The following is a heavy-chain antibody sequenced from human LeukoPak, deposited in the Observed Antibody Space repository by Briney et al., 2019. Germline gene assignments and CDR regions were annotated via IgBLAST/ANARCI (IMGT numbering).Heavy chain of an antibody. CDR2: INHSGST. D-gene: IGHD3-22*01. Sequence: PSETLSLTCAVYGGSFSGYYWSWIRQPPGKGLEWIGEINHSGSTNYNPSLKSRVTISVDTSKNQFSLKLNSVTAADTAVYYCAREMYDSGGYRVSYFDYWGQGTLVTVSS. CDR3: AREMYDSGGYRVSYFDY. CDR1: GGSFSGYY. V-gene: IGHV4-34*01. J-gene: IGHJ4*02.